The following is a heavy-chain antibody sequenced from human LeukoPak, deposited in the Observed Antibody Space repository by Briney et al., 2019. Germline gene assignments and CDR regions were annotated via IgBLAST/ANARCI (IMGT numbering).Heavy chain of an antibody. D-gene: IGHD5-12*01. V-gene: IGHV3-23*01. CDR1: GFTFSSYS. J-gene: IGHJ3*02. Sequence: GGSLRLSCAVSGFTFSSYSMSWVRQAPGKGLEWVSGITGSGSSTYYADSVKGRFTISRDNSKNTLYLQMSSLRAEDTAVYYCAKPDNGYVNDAFDIWGQGTMVTVSS. CDR3: AKPDNGYVNDAFDI. CDR2: ITGSGSST.